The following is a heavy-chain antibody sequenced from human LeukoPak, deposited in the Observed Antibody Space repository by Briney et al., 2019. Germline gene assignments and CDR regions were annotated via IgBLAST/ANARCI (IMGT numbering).Heavy chain of an antibody. CDR2: IYYSGST. D-gene: IGHD5-12*01. CDR3: ARHRGPTTPNFDY. Sequence: SETLSLTCTVSGGSISSYYWSWIRQPPGKGLEWIGYIYYSGSTNYNPSLKSRVTISVDTSKNQFSLKLSSVTAADTDVYYCARHRGPTTPNFDYWGQGTLVTVSS. V-gene: IGHV4-59*08. J-gene: IGHJ4*02. CDR1: GGSISSYY.